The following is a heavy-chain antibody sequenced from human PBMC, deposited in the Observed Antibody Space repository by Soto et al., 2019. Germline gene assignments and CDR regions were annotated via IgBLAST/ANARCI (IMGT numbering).Heavy chain of an antibody. D-gene: IGHD6-13*01. CDR3: ARGYIAAAGTDFDY. CDR2: INAGNGNT. J-gene: IGHJ4*02. V-gene: IGHV1-3*01. CDR1: GYTFTSYA. Sequence: ASVKVSCKASGYTFTSYAMHWVRQARGQRLEWTGWINAGNGNTKYSQKFQGRVTITRDTSASTAYMELSSLRSEDTAVYYCARGYIAAAGTDFDYWGQGTLVTVSS.